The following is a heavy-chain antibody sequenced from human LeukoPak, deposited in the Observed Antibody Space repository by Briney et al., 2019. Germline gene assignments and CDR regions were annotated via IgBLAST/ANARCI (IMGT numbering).Heavy chain of an antibody. CDR1: GFTFSSYA. J-gene: IGHJ4*02. Sequence: GGSLRLSCAASGFTFSSYAMSWVRQAPGKGLEWVSAISGSGSSTYYADSVKGRFTISRDNSKNTLYLQMNSLRAEDTAVYYCAKLGGGLLWNDYWGQGTLVTVSS. CDR2: ISGSGSST. D-gene: IGHD3-10*01. CDR3: AKLGGGLLWNDY. V-gene: IGHV3-23*01.